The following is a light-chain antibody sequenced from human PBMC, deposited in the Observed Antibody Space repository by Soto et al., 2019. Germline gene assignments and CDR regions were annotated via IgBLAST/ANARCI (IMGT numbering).Light chain of an antibody. CDR2: GAS. CDR1: QSVSSSY. CDR3: QQYGSSPLT. Sequence: EIVLTQSPGTLSLSPGERATLSCRASQSVSSSYLAWYQQKPGQAPRLLIYGASSRATGIPDRFSGSGSGTDFTLTISRLEPKDYAVYYCQQYGSSPLTFGQGTKVEI. J-gene: IGKJ1*01. V-gene: IGKV3-20*01.